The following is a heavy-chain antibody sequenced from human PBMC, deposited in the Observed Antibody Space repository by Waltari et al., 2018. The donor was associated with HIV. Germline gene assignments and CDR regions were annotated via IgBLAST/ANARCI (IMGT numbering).Heavy chain of an antibody. Sequence: EVQLVESGGGLVKPGGSLRLYCAASGFTLSSNWMSWVSQAPGKGLEWVANIKQDGSEKYYVDSVKGRFTISRDNAKNSLYLQMNSLRAEDTAVYYCARDRHYDILTGSYFDYWGQGTLVTVSS. CDR3: ARDRHYDILTGSYFDY. V-gene: IGHV3-7*01. D-gene: IGHD3-9*01. CDR2: IKQDGSEK. CDR1: GFTLSSNW. J-gene: IGHJ4*02.